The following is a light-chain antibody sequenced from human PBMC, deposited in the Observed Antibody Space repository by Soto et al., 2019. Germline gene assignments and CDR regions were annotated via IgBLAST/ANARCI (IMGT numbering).Light chain of an antibody. CDR1: QSVSNY. Sequence: EIVMTQSPATLSVSPGEGATLSCRARQSVSNYLAWYQQKPGQAPRLLIYGASSRATGIPDRFSGSGSGTDFTLTISRLEPEDFAVYYCQQYGSSPQTFGQGTKVDI. CDR3: QQYGSSPQT. V-gene: IGKV3-20*01. J-gene: IGKJ1*01. CDR2: GAS.